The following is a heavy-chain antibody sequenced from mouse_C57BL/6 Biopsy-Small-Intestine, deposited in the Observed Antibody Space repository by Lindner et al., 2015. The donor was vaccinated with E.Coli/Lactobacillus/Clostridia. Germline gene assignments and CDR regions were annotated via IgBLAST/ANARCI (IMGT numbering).Heavy chain of an antibody. D-gene: IGHD3-2*01. CDR3: AREDNYLDF. J-gene: IGHJ2*01. V-gene: IGHV1-54*01. CDR1: GYAFTNYL. Sequence: VQAAESGGELVRPGTSVKVSCRASGYAFTNYLIEWVKQRPGQGLEWIGVINPGSGGTNYNEKFKDKATLTADKSSNTAYMQLSGLTSEDSAVYFCAREDNYLDFWGHGTTLIVST. CDR2: INPGSGGT.